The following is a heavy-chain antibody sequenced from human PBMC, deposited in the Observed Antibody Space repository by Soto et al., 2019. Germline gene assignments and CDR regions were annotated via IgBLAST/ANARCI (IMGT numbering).Heavy chain of an antibody. Sequence: QPGGSLRLSCVGSGFIFSNSAMHWVRQTPGKGLEWVAFMSYDGSDTFYADSVKGRFTISRDNSKNTLFLHMSNLRAEDTAMYYCTIVRVADSALDHWGQGTLVTAPQ. CDR1: GFIFSNSA. J-gene: IGHJ4*02. CDR3: TIVRVADSALDH. D-gene: IGHD3-10*02. CDR2: MSYDGSDT. V-gene: IGHV3-30*15.